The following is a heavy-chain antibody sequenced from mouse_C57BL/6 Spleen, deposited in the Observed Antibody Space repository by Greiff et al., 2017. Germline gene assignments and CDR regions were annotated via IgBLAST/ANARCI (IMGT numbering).Heavy chain of an antibody. J-gene: IGHJ4*01. V-gene: IGHV1-80*01. CDR1: GYAFSSYW. CDR2: IYPGDGDT. D-gene: IGHD2-3*01. CDR3: ARDGYYGNYAMDY. Sequence: VQLQESGAELVKPGASVKISCKASGYAFSSYWMNWVKQRPGKGLEWIGQIYPGDGDTNYNGKFKGKATLTADKSSSTAYMQLSSLTSEDSAVYFCARDGYYGNYAMDYWGQGTSVTVSS.